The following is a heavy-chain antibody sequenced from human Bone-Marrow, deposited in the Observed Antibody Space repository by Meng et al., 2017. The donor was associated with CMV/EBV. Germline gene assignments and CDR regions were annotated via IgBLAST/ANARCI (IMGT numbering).Heavy chain of an antibody. CDR3: ATVKGRLKWDQHYGMDV. CDR2: MNPNSGNT. Sequence: ASVKVSCKASGYTFTSYDINWVRQATGQGLEWMGWMNPNSGNTGYAQRFQGRVTMTRNTSISTAYMELSSLRSEDTAVYYCATVKGRLKWDQHYGMDVWGQGTTVTVSS. D-gene: IGHD1-26*01. V-gene: IGHV1-8*01. J-gene: IGHJ6*02. CDR1: GYTFTSYD.